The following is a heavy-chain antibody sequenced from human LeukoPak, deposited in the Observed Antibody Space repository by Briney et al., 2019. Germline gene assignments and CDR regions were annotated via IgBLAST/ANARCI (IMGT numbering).Heavy chain of an antibody. D-gene: IGHD2-15*01. Sequence: PSETLSLTCTVSGGSISSYYWSWIRRPPGKGLEWIGYIYYSGSTNYDPSLKSRVTISVDTSKNQFSLKLSSVTAADTAVYYCARVGVNCSGGSCYSRWFDPWGQGTLVTVSS. CDR3: ARVGVNCSGGSCYSRWFDP. CDR2: IYYSGST. V-gene: IGHV4-59*01. J-gene: IGHJ5*02. CDR1: GGSISSYY.